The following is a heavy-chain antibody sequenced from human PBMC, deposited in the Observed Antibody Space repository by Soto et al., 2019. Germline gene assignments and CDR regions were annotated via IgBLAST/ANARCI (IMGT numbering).Heavy chain of an antibody. V-gene: IGHV3-7*03. CDR2: IRQDGSKK. Sequence: PGGSLRLSCAASGSTFASYWMSWVRQAPGKGLEWVATIRQDGSKKYYVDSLKGRLTISRDNAENSLYLQMDSLTSDDTAVYFCATYYYGSGSYYRFDYWGQGSLVTVSS. J-gene: IGHJ4*02. CDR1: GSTFASYW. CDR3: ATYYYGSGSYYRFDY. D-gene: IGHD3-10*01.